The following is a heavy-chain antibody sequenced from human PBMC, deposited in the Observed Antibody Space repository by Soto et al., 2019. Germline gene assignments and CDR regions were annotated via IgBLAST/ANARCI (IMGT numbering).Heavy chain of an antibody. CDR1: GGSISSYY. CDR2: IYYSGST. D-gene: IGHD3-10*01. J-gene: IGHJ4*02. V-gene: IGHV4-59*01. Sequence: SETLSLTCTVSGGSISSYYWSWIRQPPGKGLEWIGYIYYSGSTNYNPSLKSRVTISVDTSKNQFSLKLSSVTAADTAVYYCARCYGSGSPYYFDYWGQGTLVTVSS. CDR3: ARCYGSGSPYYFDY.